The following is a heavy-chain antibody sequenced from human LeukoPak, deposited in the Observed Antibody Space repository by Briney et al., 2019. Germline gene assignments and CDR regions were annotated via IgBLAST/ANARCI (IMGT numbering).Heavy chain of an antibody. CDR3: ASRQGLGWHYVN. V-gene: IGHV1-8*03. CDR1: GYMFTNYD. Sequence: ASVKVSCKASGYMFTNYDINWVRQATGQGLEWMGWMNPQSGNTGYAQKFRGRVTITRDTSITTAYMELSSLRSEDTAIYYCASRQGLGWHYVNWGQGTLVTVSS. D-gene: IGHD3-10*02. J-gene: IGHJ4*02. CDR2: MNPQSGNT.